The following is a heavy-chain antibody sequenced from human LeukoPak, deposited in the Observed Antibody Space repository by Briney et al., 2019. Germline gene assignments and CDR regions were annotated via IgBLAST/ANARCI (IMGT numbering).Heavy chain of an antibody. J-gene: IGHJ4*02. CDR1: GFTFSDYW. D-gene: IGHD3-10*01. CDR2: IKQDGSEK. Sequence: VQPGGSLRLSCAASGFTFSDYWMTWVRQAPGKGLEWVANIKQDGSEKYYVDSVKGRFTISRDNAKNSLYLQMNSLRAEDTAVYYCARDLFPYYYGSGIPLGDWGQGTLVTVSS. V-gene: IGHV3-7*01. CDR3: ARDLFPYYYGSGIPLGD.